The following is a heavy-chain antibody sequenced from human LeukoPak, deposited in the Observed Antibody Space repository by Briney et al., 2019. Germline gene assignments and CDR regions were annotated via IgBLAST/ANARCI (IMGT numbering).Heavy chain of an antibody. Sequence: GASVKVSCKASGYTFTSYYMHWVRQAPGQGLEWMGIINPSGGSTSYAQKFQGRVTMTRDTSTSTVHMELSSLRSEDTAVYYCARDQGITMVRGVQYYFDDWGQGTLVTVSS. V-gene: IGHV1-46*01. CDR1: GYTFTSYY. J-gene: IGHJ4*02. CDR2: INPSGGST. D-gene: IGHD3-10*01. CDR3: ARDQGITMVRGVQYYFDD.